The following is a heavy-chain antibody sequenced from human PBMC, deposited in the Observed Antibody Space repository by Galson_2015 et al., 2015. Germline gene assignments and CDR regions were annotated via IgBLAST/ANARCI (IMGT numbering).Heavy chain of an antibody. CDR3: AKEGVVANGASSYYIDV. D-gene: IGHD2-2*01. Sequence: SLRLSCAASGFTFSSYAMSWVRQAPGKGLEWVSSIRCNGGSTYHADSVKGRFTISRDNAQNTLYMQMNSLRAEDTAVYYCAKEGVVANGASSYYIDVWGKGTTVTVSS. J-gene: IGHJ6*03. CDR1: GFTFSSYA. V-gene: IGHV3-23*01. CDR2: IRCNGGST.